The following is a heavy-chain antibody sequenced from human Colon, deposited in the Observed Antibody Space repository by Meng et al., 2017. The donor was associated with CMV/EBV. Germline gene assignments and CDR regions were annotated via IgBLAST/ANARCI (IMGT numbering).Heavy chain of an antibody. CDR1: GYTFNKYA. J-gene: IGHJ4*02. V-gene: IGHV7-4-1*02. CDR3: AREGEDAYYNFDY. D-gene: IGHD3-10*01. Sequence: CKASGYTFNKYAMNWVRQAPGQGLEWMGWINTNTGHPTYAQGFTGRFVFSFDTSVSTAYLQISSLKAEDTAVYFCAREGEDAYYNFDYWGQGTLVTV. CDR2: INTNTGHP.